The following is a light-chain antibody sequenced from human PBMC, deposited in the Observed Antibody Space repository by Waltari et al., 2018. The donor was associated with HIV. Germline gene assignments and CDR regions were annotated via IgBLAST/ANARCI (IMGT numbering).Light chain of an antibody. V-gene: IGLV1-51*01. J-gene: IGLJ2*01. CDR1: SSNLGNNY. Sequence: QPVLTQPPSVSAAPGQKATIACPGSSSNLGNNYVSWYQQLPGTVPKLLIYDNNKRPSGIPDRFSGSESGTSATLGITGLQTGDEADYYCGTWESSLSAVVFGGGTKLTVL. CDR2: DNN. CDR3: GTWESSLSAVV.